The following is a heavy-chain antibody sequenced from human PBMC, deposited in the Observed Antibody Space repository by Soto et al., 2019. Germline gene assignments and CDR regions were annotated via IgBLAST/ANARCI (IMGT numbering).Heavy chain of an antibody. V-gene: IGHV1-3*01. CDR1: GYTFTSYA. CDR3: ARTLTPVTTKGDAFDI. CDR2: INAGNGNT. D-gene: IGHD4-17*01. Sequence: ASVKVSCKASGYTFTSYAMHWVRQAPGQRLEWMGWINAGNGNTKYSQKFQGRVTITRDTSASTAYMELSSLRSEDTAVYYCARTLTPVTTKGDAFDIWGQGTMVTVSS. J-gene: IGHJ3*02.